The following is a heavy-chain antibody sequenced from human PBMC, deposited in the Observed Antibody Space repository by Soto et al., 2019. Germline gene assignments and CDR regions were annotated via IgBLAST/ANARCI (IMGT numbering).Heavy chain of an antibody. D-gene: IGHD4-17*01. CDR2: VYYSGTT. V-gene: IGHV4-61*01. CDR1: GGSVSDKTYY. J-gene: IGHJ4*02. Sequence: PSATLSLTCSVSGGSVSDKTYYWSWIRQPPGNRLEWIGYVYYSGTTNYNPSLKSRVTISVDLSKNRFSLRLSSVTTADTALYYCARTTAVPNTLRSRYFLDYWGQGALVTVSS. CDR3: ARTTAVPNTLRSRYFLDY.